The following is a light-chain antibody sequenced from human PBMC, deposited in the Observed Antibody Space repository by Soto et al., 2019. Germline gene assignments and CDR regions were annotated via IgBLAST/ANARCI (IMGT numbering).Light chain of an antibody. Sequence: EIVLTQSPGTLSLSPGERATLSCRASQSVSSSYLAWYQQKPGQAPRLLIYGASSRATGILDRFSGSGSGTDFTLTISRLEPEDFAVYYCQQYDSSPITFGQGTRLEIK. CDR2: GAS. V-gene: IGKV3-20*01. CDR3: QQYDSSPIT. CDR1: QSVSSSY. J-gene: IGKJ5*01.